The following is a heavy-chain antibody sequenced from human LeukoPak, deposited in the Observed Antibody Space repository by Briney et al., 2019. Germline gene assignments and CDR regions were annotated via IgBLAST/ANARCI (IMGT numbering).Heavy chain of an antibody. CDR2: ISYDGSNK. CDR1: GFTFDDYA. Sequence: GGSLRLSCAASGFTFDDYAMHWVRQAPGKGLEWVAVISYDGSNKYYADSLKGRFTISRDNSRNALYLQMNSLRAEDTALYYCAKENPHNDFWGQGTLVTVSS. CDR3: AKENPHNDF. V-gene: IGHV3-30*04. J-gene: IGHJ4*02.